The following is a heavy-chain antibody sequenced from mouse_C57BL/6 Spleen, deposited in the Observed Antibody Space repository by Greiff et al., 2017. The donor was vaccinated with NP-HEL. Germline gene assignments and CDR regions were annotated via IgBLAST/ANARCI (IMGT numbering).Heavy chain of an antibody. CDR1: GYTFTDYN. D-gene: IGHD2-9*01. Sequence: EVQLQQSGPELVKPGASVKMSCKASGYTFTDYNMHWVKQSHGKSLEWIGYINPNNGGTSYNQKFKGKATLTVNKSSSTAYMELRSLTSEDSAVYYCARGSYYGYPFAYWGQGTLVTVSA. J-gene: IGHJ3*01. V-gene: IGHV1-22*01. CDR2: INPNNGGT. CDR3: ARGSYYGYPFAY.